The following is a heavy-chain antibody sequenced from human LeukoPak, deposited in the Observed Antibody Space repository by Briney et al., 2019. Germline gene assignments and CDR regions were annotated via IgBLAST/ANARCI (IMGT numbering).Heavy chain of an antibody. CDR3: ARVAYSGSWGYFDY. Sequence: SETLSLTCTVSGGSISSSSYYWGWIRQPPGKGLEWIGSIYYSGSTYYNPSLKSRVTISVDTSKNQFSLKLSSVTAADTAVYYCARVAYSGSWGYFDYWGQGILVTVSS. CDR1: GGSISSSSYY. V-gene: IGHV4-39*01. CDR2: IYYSGST. D-gene: IGHD3-10*01. J-gene: IGHJ4*02.